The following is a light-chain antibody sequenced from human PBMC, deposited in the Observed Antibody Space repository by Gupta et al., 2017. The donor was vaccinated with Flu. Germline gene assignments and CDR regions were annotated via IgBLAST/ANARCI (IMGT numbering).Light chain of an antibody. CDR3: QQADSFPRT. J-gene: IGKJ5*01. CDR1: QIVNTW. V-gene: IGKV1D-12*01. Sequence: IKLTQSPSSMSASVGDRVTITCRASQIVNTWLAWYQQKPGKAPKLLISVTSTLRSGVPSRFSGGGSGTEFTLTISSLQPEDFATYYCQQADSFPRTFGQGTRLEIK. CDR2: VTS.